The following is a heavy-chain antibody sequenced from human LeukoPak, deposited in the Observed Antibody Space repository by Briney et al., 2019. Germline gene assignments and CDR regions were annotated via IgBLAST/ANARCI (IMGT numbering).Heavy chain of an antibody. CDR3: ARVYYDSSGYYKPYYYYGMDV. Sequence: EASVKVSCKAYGYTFTSYGISLVRQAPGQGLEWMGWISAYNGNTNYAQKLQGRVTMTTDTSTSTAYMELRSLRSDDTAVYYCARVYYDSSGYYKPYYYYGMDVWGQGTTVTVSS. CDR2: ISAYNGNT. J-gene: IGHJ6*02. V-gene: IGHV1-18*01. D-gene: IGHD3-22*01. CDR1: GYTFTSYG.